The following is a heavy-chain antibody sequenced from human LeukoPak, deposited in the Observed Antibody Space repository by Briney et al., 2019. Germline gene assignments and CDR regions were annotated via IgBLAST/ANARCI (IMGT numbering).Heavy chain of an antibody. V-gene: IGHV1-46*01. D-gene: IGHD1-1*01. CDR2: INPSGDRT. Sequence: GASVKVSCKASGYTFTNYYMHWVRQAPGQGLEWLGMINPSGDRTSYAQKFQGRVTMTRDTSTTTVYMEISSLRSEDTAVYYCARDLRRFQYNRDWYFDLWGRGTLVTVSS. CDR3: ARDLRRFQYNRDWYFDL. CDR1: GYTFTNYY. J-gene: IGHJ2*01.